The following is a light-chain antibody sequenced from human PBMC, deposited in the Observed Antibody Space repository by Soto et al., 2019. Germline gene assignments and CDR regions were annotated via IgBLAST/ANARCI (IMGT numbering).Light chain of an antibody. CDR1: QSVSSY. CDR3: QQRSNWPSWS. CDR2: DAS. Sequence: EIGLTQSPATLSLSPGERATLSCRASQSVSSYLAWYQQKPGQAPRLLIYDASNRATGIPARFSGSGSGTDFTLTISSLEPEDFAVYYCQQRSNWPSWSFGQGTKVEIK. J-gene: IGKJ1*01. V-gene: IGKV3-11*01.